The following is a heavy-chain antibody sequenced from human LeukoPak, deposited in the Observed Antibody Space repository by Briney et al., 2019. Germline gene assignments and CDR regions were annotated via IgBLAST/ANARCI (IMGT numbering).Heavy chain of an antibody. V-gene: IGHV1-46*01. CDR2: INPSGGST. Sequence: GASVKVSCKASGYTFTSCYMHWVRQAPGQGLEWMGIINPSGGSTSYAQTFQGRVTMTRDTSTSTVYMELSSLRSEDTAVYYCARAFYDSSGYYFPFDYWGQGTLVTVSS. CDR1: GYTFTSCY. D-gene: IGHD3-22*01. J-gene: IGHJ4*02. CDR3: ARAFYDSSGYYFPFDY.